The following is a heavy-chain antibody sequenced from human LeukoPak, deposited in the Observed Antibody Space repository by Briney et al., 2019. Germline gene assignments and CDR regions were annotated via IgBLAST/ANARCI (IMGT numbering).Heavy chain of an antibody. CDR3: ARDLSGITYYDILTGYGPFDY. J-gene: IGHJ4*02. V-gene: IGHV1-18*01. CDR1: GYTFTSYG. D-gene: IGHD3-9*01. Sequence: GASVKVSCKASGYTFTSYGISWVRQATGQGLEWMGWISAYNGNTNYAQKLQGRVTMTTDTSTSTAYMELRSLRSDDTAVYYCARDLSGITYYDILTGYGPFDYWGQGTLVTVSS. CDR2: ISAYNGNT.